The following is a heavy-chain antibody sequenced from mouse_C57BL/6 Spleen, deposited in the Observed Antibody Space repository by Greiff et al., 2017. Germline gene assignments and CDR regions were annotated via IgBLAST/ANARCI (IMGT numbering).Heavy chain of an antibody. CDR1: GYTFTDYE. CDR3: TREGGYDIFDY. J-gene: IGHJ2*01. D-gene: IGHD2-2*01. CDR2: IDPETGGT. V-gene: IGHV1-15*01. Sequence: QVQLQQSGAELVRPGASVTLSCKASGYTFTDYEMHWVKQTPVHGLEWIGAIDPETGGTAYNQKFKGKAILTADKSSSTAYMELRSLTSDDSAVYYGTREGGYDIFDYWGQGTTLTVSS.